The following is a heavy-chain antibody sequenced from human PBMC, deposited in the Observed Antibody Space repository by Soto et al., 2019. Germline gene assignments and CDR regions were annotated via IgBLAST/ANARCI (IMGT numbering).Heavy chain of an antibody. CDR2: IAVGSGYT. V-gene: IGHV1-58*01. Sequence: QMQLEQSGPEVKKPGTSVKVSCKASGFTFTSSAFQWVRQARGQRLEWIGWIAVGSGYTNYAQRFQDRVTLTRDMSTATPSRGRSGLPSEEPAIYSCAADGPAGQKMLPPAYWGQGTLVTVPS. CDR3: AADGPAGQKMLPPAY. CDR1: GFTFTSSA. D-gene: IGHD3-10*02. J-gene: IGHJ4*02.